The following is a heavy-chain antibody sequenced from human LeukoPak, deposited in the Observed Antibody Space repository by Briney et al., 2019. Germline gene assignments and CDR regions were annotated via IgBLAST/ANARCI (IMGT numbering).Heavy chain of an antibody. Sequence: GGSLRLSCAASGFTFSSYAMHWVRQAPGKGLEYVSAISSNGGSTYYANSVKGRFTISRDNSKYTLYLQMGSLRAEDMAVYYCARDRDTAMVTDWGQGTLVTVSS. D-gene: IGHD5-18*01. CDR3: ARDRDTAMVTD. CDR1: GFTFSSYA. V-gene: IGHV3-64*01. CDR2: ISSNGGST. J-gene: IGHJ4*02.